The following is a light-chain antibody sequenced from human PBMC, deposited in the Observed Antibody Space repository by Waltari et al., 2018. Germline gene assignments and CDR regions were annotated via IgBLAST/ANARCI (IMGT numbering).Light chain of an antibody. J-gene: IGKJ2*01. CDR3: QQRATRT. CDR1: QSVRNF. V-gene: IGKV3-11*01. Sequence: EIVLTQSPATLSFSPGATATLSCRASQSVRNFFAWYQQKPGQAPRLLIYDASKRATGIPGRFSGSGSGTDFTLTISSLEPEDFAVYYCQQRATRTFGQGTKVEIK. CDR2: DAS.